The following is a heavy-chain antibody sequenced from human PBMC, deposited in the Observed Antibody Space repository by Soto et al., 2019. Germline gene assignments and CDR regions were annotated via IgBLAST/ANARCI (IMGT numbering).Heavy chain of an antibody. V-gene: IGHV3-30-3*01. D-gene: IGHD3-22*01. CDR1: GFTFSSYA. CDR2: ISYDGSNK. J-gene: IGHJ4*02. CDR3: AGGLGHYYDSSGTLDY. Sequence: QVQLVESGGGVVQPGRSLRLSCAASGFTFSSYAMHWVRQAPGKGLEWVAVISYDGSNKYYADSVKGRFTISRDNSKNTLYLQMNSLRAEDTAVYYCAGGLGHYYDSSGTLDYWGQGTLVTVSS.